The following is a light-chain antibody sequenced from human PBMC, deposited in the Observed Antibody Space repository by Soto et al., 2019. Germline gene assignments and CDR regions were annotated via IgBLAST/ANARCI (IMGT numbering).Light chain of an antibody. V-gene: IGKV3-20*01. CDR3: QQYGSSPT. CDR2: GAS. J-gene: IGKJ1*01. CDR1: QSVSSSY. Sequence: EIVLTQSPGALSLSPGGRATLSCRASQSVSSSYLAWYQQRPGQAPRLLIYGASTRASGIPDRFSGSGSGTDFILTISRLEPEDFAVYYCQQYGSSPTFGRGTKVEIK.